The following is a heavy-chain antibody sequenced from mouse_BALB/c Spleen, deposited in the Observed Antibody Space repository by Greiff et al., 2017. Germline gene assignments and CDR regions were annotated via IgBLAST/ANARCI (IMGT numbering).Heavy chain of an antibody. V-gene: IGHV14-3*02. CDR3: ARSYYDYDEDY. CDR1: GFNIKDTY. CDR2: IDPANGNT. Sequence: EVQLQESGAELVKPGASVKLSCTASGFNIKDTYMHWVKQRPEQGLEWIGRIDPANGNTKYDPKFQGKATITADTSSNTAYLQLSSLTSEDTAVYYCARSYYDYDEDYWGQGTTRTVSS. D-gene: IGHD2-4*01. J-gene: IGHJ2*01.